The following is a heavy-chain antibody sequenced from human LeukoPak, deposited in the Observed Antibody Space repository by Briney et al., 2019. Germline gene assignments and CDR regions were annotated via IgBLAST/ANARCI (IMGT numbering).Heavy chain of an antibody. V-gene: IGHV3-74*01. CDR1: GFTFSSYW. J-gene: IGHJ4*02. D-gene: IGHD4-17*01. CDR3: ARDHGDYYFDD. CDR2: INGDESST. Sequence: GGSLRLSCAASGFTFSSYWMHWVRQAPGKGLVWVSRINGDESSTNYADSVKGRFTISRDNAKNTLYLQMNSLRAEDTAVYFCARDHGDYYFDDWGQGTLVTVSS.